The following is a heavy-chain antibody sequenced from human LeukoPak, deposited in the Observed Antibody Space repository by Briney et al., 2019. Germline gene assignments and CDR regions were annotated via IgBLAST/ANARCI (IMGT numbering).Heavy chain of an antibody. J-gene: IGHJ4*02. CDR3: ARLMGATDY. V-gene: IGHV3-21*01. Sequence: GGSLRLSCAASGFTLSSYAMSWVRQGPGKGLEWVSSISSSSSYIYYADSVKGRFTISRDNAKNSLYLQMNSLRAEDTAVYYCARLMGATDYWGQGTLVTVSS. D-gene: IGHD1-26*01. CDR1: GFTLSSYA. CDR2: ISSSSSYI.